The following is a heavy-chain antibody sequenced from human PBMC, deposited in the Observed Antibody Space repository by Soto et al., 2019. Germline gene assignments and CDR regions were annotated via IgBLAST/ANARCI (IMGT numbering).Heavy chain of an antibody. CDR2: ISWNSGSI. D-gene: IGHD3-9*01. CDR3: AKSKLRYFDWLPDY. J-gene: IGHJ4*02. CDR1: GFTFDDYA. Sequence: PGGSMRLSCAAAGFTFDDYAMHWVRQNTGKGLEWVSGISWNSGSIGYADSVKGRFTISRDNAKNSLYLQMNSLRAEDTALYYCAKSKLRYFDWLPDYWGQGTLVTVSS. V-gene: IGHV3-9*01.